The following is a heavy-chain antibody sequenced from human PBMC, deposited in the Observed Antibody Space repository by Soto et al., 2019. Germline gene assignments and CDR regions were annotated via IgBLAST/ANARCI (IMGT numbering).Heavy chain of an antibody. V-gene: IGHV1-69*13. D-gene: IGHD3-22*01. CDR3: ARVFGGALWGARDYDSSGFSDY. CDR2: IIPIFGTA. J-gene: IGHJ4*02. Sequence: ASVKVSCKASGGTFSSYAISWVRQAPGQGLEWMGGIIPIFGTANYAQKFQGRVTITADESTSTAYMELSSLRSEDTAVYYCARVFGGALWGARDYDSSGFSDYWGQGTLVTVSS. CDR1: GGTFSSYA.